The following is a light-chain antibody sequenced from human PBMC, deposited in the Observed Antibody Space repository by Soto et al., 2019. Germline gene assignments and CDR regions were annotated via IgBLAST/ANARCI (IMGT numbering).Light chain of an antibody. Sequence: EIVLTQSPGTLSLSPGERATLSCRASQSVSSSYLAWYQQKPGQAPRLLIYGASSRATGIPDRFSGSGSATDFTLTISRLEPEDFAVYYCQQYGSSSITFGQGTRLEI. V-gene: IGKV3-20*01. J-gene: IGKJ5*01. CDR1: QSVSSSY. CDR2: GAS. CDR3: QQYGSSSIT.